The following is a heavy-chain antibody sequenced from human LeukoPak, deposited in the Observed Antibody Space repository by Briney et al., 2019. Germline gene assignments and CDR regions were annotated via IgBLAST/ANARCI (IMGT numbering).Heavy chain of an antibody. V-gene: IGHV1-8*01. CDR3: ASSYYYGSGSYYREHYYYYYMDV. J-gene: IGHJ6*03. CDR1: GYTFTSYD. Sequence: ASVKVSCKASGYTFTSYDINWVRQATGQGLEWMGWMNPNSGNTGYAQKFQGRVTMTRNTSISTAYMELSSLRSEDTAVYYCASSYYYGSGSYYREHYYYYYMDVWGKGTTVTVS. CDR2: MNPNSGNT. D-gene: IGHD3-10*01.